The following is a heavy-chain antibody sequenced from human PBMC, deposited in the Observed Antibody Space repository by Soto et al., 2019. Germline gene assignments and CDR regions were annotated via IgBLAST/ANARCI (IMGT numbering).Heavy chain of an antibody. CDR3: ATVLEYSSSFDAFDI. D-gene: IGHD6-6*01. CDR2: IYYSGST. CDR1: GGSISSSSYY. Sequence: QLQLQESGPGLVKPSETLSLTCTVSGGSISSSSYYWGWIRQPPGKGLEWIGSIYYSGSTYYTPSIKGRVTISVDTSKNQFSLKLSSVTAADTAVYYCATVLEYSSSFDAFDIWGQGTMVTVSS. J-gene: IGHJ3*02. V-gene: IGHV4-39*01.